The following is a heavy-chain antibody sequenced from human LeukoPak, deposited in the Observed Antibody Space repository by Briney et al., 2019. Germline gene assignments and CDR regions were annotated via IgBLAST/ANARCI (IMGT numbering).Heavy chain of an antibody. Sequence: ASVKVSCKASGYTFTSYAMNWVRQAPGQGLEWMGWIDTNTGNPTYAQGFTGRFVFSLDTSVSTAYLQISSLKAEDTAVYYCARDAGGTYYYDSSGYYYWGQGTLVTVSS. CDR2: IDTNTGNP. D-gene: IGHD3-22*01. CDR1: GYTFTSYA. V-gene: IGHV7-4-1*02. J-gene: IGHJ4*02. CDR3: ARDAGGTYYYDSSGYYY.